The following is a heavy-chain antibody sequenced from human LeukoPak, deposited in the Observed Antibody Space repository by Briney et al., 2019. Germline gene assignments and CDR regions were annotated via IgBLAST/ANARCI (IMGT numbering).Heavy chain of an antibody. J-gene: IGHJ4*02. D-gene: IGHD6-13*01. CDR2: ISAYTGNT. CDR3: ARDSHIAGVAYYFDY. CDR1: GYTFSAYG. Sequence: ASVKLSCKASGYTFSAYGISWVRQAPGQGLEWMGYISAYTGNTSYAQNLQGRLTMTTDTSTSTAYMELRSLRSDDTAFYYCARDSHIAGVAYYFDYWGKGTLVSSSS. V-gene: IGHV1-18*01.